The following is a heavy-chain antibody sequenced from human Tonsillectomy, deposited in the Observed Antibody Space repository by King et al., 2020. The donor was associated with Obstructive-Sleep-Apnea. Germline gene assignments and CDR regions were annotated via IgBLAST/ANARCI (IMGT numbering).Heavy chain of an antibody. CDR2: ILSNDEK. V-gene: IGHV2-26*01. Sequence: VTLKESGPVLVKPTETLTLTCTVSGFSLSNARMGVSWIRQPPGKALEWLSHILSNDEKSYSTSVKSRLTISKDTSKSQVVLTMTNMDPVDTATYYCARSYYDFWSGYYPNWFDPWGQGTLVTVSS. CDR1: GFSLSNARMG. D-gene: IGHD3-3*01. CDR3: ARSYYDFWSGYYPNWFDP. J-gene: IGHJ5*02.